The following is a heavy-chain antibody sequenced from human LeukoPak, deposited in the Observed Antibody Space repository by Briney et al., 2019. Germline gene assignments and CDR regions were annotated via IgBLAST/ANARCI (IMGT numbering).Heavy chain of an antibody. J-gene: IGHJ6*03. CDR2: IYTSGST. Sequence: PSQTLSLTCTVSGGSISSGSYYWSWIRQPAGKGLEWIGRIYTSGSTNYNPSLKSRVTISVDTSKNQFSLKLSSVTAADTAVYYCARLGYCSSTSCHLYYYYYMDVWGKGTTVTISS. V-gene: IGHV4-61*02. CDR1: GGSISSGSYY. D-gene: IGHD2-2*01. CDR3: ARLGYCSSTSCHLYYYYYMDV.